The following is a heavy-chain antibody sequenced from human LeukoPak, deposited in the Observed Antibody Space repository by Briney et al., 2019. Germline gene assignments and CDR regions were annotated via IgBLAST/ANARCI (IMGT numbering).Heavy chain of an antibody. CDR2: VYDGGST. D-gene: IGHD5-18*01. CDR1: GGSISSYY. Sequence: KPSETLSLTCTVSGGSISSYYWSWIRQPPGKGLEWIGFVYDGGSTSYNPSLKSRVTISVDTSKNQFSPKLRSVTAADTAVYYCARGVGYSYGLDYWGQGTLVTVSS. CDR3: ARGVGYSYGLDY. V-gene: IGHV4-59*01. J-gene: IGHJ4*02.